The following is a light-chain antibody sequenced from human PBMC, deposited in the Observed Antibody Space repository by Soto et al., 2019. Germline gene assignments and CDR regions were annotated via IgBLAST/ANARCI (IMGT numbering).Light chain of an antibody. CDR3: QQYDNPPLT. V-gene: IGKV1-33*01. CDR1: QDISNY. J-gene: IGKJ4*01. Sequence: DIQMTQSPSSLSASVGDRVTITCQASQDISNYLHWYQQKPGKAPKLLIYDASNLETGVPSRFSGSGSGTDFTCTISSLQPEDIATYYGQQYDNPPLTFGGGTKVEIK. CDR2: DAS.